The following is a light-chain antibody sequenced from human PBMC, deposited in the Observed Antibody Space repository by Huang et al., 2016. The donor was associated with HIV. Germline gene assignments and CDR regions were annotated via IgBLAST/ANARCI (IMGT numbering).Light chain of an antibody. CDR2: KAI. Sequence: DIQMTQFPSTLSASTGDRVTITCRASQSISTWLAWYQQKPGKAPKLLIYKAISLESGVPPRFSGSGSGTEFTLTISNLQPDDFATYYCQQYNSYSVTFGQGTKLEMK. V-gene: IGKV1-5*03. CDR1: QSISTW. J-gene: IGKJ2*01. CDR3: QQYNSYSVT.